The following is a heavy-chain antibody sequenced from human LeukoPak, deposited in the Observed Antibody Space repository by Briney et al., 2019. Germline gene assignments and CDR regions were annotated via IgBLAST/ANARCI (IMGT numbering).Heavy chain of an antibody. CDR2: ISSSSSTI. CDR1: GFTFSSYS. CDR3: ARDPGYSSSWYNYYYMDV. V-gene: IGHV3-48*04. J-gene: IGHJ6*03. Sequence: PGGSLRLSCAASGFTFSSYSMTWVRQAPGKGLEWVSYISSSSSTIYYADSVKGRFTISRDNAKNSLYLQMNSLRAEDTAVYYCARDPGYSSSWYNYYYMDVWGKGTTVTVSS. D-gene: IGHD6-13*01.